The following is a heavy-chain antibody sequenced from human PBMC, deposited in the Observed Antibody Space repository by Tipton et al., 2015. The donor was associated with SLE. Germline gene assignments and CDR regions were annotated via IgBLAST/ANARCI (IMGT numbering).Heavy chain of an antibody. V-gene: IGHV4-31*11. D-gene: IGHD6-19*01. CDR2: IYYSGST. CDR1: GGSISSGGYY. CDR3: ARDSSGIAVAGVDNWFDP. Sequence: GLVKPSETLSLTCAVSGGSISSGGYYWSWIRQHPGKGLEWIGYIYYSGSTYYNPSLKSRVTISVDTSKNQFSLKLSSVTAADTAVYYCARDSSGIAVAGVDNWFDPWGQGTLVTVSS. J-gene: IGHJ5*02.